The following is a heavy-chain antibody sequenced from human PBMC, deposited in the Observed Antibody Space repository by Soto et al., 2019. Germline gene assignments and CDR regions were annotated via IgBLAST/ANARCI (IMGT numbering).Heavy chain of an antibody. CDR1: GGSFSGYY. V-gene: IGHV4-34*01. CDR2: INHSGST. Sequence: SETLSLTCAVYGGSFSGYYWSWIRQPPGKGLEWIGEINHSGSTNYNPSLKSRVTISVDTSKNQFSLKLSSVTAADTAVYYCARIRTGYDSLDYWGQGTLVTVSS. D-gene: IGHD5-12*01. J-gene: IGHJ4*02. CDR3: ARIRTGYDSLDY.